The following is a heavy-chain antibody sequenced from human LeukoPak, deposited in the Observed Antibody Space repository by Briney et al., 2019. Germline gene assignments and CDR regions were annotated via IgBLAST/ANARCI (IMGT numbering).Heavy chain of an antibody. CDR2: ISNGGHHT. CDR3: AKVISSYSGYDSY. J-gene: IGHJ4*02. CDR1: GITFNNFG. Sequence: GGSLRLSCAASGITFNNFGMGWVRQAPGKGLEWVSSISNGGHHTYYADSVRGRFTISRDNSKNTLYLQMDSLRAEDTAVYFCAKVISSYSGYDSYWGQGTLVTVSS. D-gene: IGHD5-12*01. V-gene: IGHV3-23*01.